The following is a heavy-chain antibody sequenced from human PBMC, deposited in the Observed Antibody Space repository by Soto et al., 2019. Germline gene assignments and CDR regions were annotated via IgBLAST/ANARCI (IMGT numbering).Heavy chain of an antibody. CDR2: FDPEDGET. D-gene: IGHD4-17*01. CDR1: GYTLTELS. V-gene: IGHV1-24*01. Sequence: ASVKVSCKVSGYTLTELSMHWVRQAPGKGLEWMGGFDPEDGETIYAQKFQGRVTMTEDTSTDTAYMELSSLRSEDTAVYYCATLTTVTWWFEPWGQGTLVIVSS. J-gene: IGHJ5*02. CDR3: ATLTTVTWWFEP.